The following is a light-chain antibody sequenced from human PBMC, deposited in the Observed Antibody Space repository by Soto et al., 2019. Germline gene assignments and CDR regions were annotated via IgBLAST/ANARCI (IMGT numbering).Light chain of an antibody. J-gene: IGKJ5*01. V-gene: IGKV3D-20*02. CDR3: QRRKGWPPVT. CDR1: ESVSRNY. Sequence: EVVLTQSPVTLSLSPGEKATLSCMAIESVSRNYRAWDQQNPGQAPRLLIFATSNTATGMPERFGGSGSETYFARTISALEPEDSGVNYCQRRKGWPPVTFGQGAGPAMK. CDR2: ATS.